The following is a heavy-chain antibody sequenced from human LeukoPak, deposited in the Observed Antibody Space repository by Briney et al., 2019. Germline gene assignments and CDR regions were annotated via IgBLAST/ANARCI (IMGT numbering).Heavy chain of an antibody. J-gene: IGHJ6*02. CDR3: ARQDDFWSGSSAMDV. D-gene: IGHD3-3*01. CDR2: IFYNGFT. Sequence: SETLSLTCTVAGGSISSANHYWGWIRQPPGKGLEWIGSIFYNGFTYYNPSLKRRVTMSVDTPKHQFSLKLSSVTAADTAVYYCARQDDFWSGSSAMDVWSQGTTVTVSS. CDR1: GGSISSANHY. V-gene: IGHV4-39*01.